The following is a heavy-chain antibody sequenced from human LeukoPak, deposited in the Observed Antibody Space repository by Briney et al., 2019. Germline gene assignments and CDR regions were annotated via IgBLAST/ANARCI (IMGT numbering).Heavy chain of an antibody. Sequence: SETLSLTCTVSGGSISSYYWSWIRQPPGKGLEWIGYIFYSGSTNYNPSLKSRVTISVDTSKNQFSLKLSSVTAADTAVYYCAREVGAVRGVINTWFDPWGQGTLVTVSS. CDR3: AREVGAVRGVINTWFDP. CDR1: GGSISSYY. J-gene: IGHJ5*02. V-gene: IGHV4-59*01. CDR2: IFYSGST. D-gene: IGHD3-10*01.